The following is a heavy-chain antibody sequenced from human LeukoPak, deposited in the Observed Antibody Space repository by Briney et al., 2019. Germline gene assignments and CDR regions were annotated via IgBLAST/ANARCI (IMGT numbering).Heavy chain of an antibody. CDR2: ISGSGGST. J-gene: IGHJ6*02. V-gene: IGHV3-23*01. Sequence: GGSLRLSCAASGFTFSSYAMSWVRQAPGKGLEWVSAISGSGGSTYYADSVKGRFTISRDNSKNTLYLQMNSLRAGDTAVYYCAKDLGPYYYYYGMDVWGQGTTVTVSS. D-gene: IGHD3-16*01. CDR3: AKDLGPYYYYYGMDV. CDR1: GFTFSSYA.